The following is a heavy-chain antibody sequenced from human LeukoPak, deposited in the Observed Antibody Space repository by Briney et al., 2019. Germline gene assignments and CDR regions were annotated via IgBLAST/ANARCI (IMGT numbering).Heavy chain of an antibody. CDR3: VRDLPRTSGP. J-gene: IGHJ5*02. V-gene: IGHV3-23*01. D-gene: IGHD3-10*01. CDR2: ISGSGGNT. CDR1: GFTFSTYA. Sequence: GGSLRLSCAASGFTFSTYAMSWVRQPPGKGLVWVSGISGSGGNTYYADSVKGRFTISRDNSKKTLYLQMNNLRAEDTAVYYCVRDLPRTSGPWGQGTLVTVSS.